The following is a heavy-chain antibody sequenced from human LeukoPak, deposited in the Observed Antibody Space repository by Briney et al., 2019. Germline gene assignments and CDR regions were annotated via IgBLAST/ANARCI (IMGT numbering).Heavy chain of an antibody. D-gene: IGHD3-16*01. CDR1: GFTFSSYA. V-gene: IGHV3-48*01. CDR3: ARARYDYVWGSPAD. Sequence: GGSLRLSCAASGFTFSSYAMSWVRQAPGEGLEWVSYIGSTTSTIYYADSVKGRFTISRDNAKNSLYLQMDSLRVEDTAVYYCARARYDYVWGSPADWGQGTLVTVSS. CDR2: IGSTTSTI. J-gene: IGHJ4*02.